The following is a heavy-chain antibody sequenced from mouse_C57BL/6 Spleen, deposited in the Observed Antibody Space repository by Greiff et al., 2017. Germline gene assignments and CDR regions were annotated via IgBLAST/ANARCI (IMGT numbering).Heavy chain of an antibody. V-gene: IGHV1-50*01. CDR3: AKRRTYFDV. CDR1: GYTFTSYW. CDR2: IDPSDSYT. J-gene: IGHJ1*03. Sequence: QVQLQQPGAELVKPGASVKLSCKASGYTFTSYWMQWVKQRPGQGLEWIGEIDPSDSYTNYNQKFKGKAKLTVDTSSSTAYMQLSSLTSEDSAVYYCAKRRTYFDVWGTGTTVTVSS.